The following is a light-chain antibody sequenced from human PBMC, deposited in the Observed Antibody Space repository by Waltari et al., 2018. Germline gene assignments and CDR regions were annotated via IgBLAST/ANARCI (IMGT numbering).Light chain of an antibody. CDR1: QSVLYSSNNKNY. J-gene: IGKJ1*01. CDR2: WAS. CDR3: HQYYATPPDGKT. Sequence: DIVMTQSPDSLAVSLGERATINCKSSQSVLYSSNNKNYLAWYQQKAGQPPKLLIYWASTPESGVPDRFSGSGSGTDFTLTISSLQAEDVAVYYCHQYYATPPDGKTFGQGTKVEIK. V-gene: IGKV4-1*01.